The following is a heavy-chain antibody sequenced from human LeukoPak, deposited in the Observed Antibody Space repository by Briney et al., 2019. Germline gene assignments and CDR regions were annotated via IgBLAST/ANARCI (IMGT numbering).Heavy chain of an antibody. CDR1: GGSFSSYF. CDR3: ARMALGVAGPIDY. CDR2: SNHGGDT. V-gene: IGHV4-34*01. Sequence: PSETLSLTCAVYGGSFSSYFWNWIRQPPGKGLEWIAESNHGGDTNYNPSLKSRVTISVDTSKNQFSLKLSSVTAADTAVYYCARMALGVAGPIDYWGQGTLVTVSS. D-gene: IGHD3-3*01. J-gene: IGHJ4*02.